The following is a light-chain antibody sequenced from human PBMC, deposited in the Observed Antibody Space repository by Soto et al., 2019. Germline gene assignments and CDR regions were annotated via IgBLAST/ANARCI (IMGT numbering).Light chain of an antibody. V-gene: IGKV1-5*01. Sequence: DLQMTQSPSTLSAFVGDRVTFTCRASQSIGTDLAWYQQKPGRAPKLLIYGASNLESAVPPRFRGSGSGTQFTLTISSLQPDDSATYYFQQYKSYMYTFGQGTKLEIK. CDR3: QQYKSYMYT. CDR1: QSIGTD. CDR2: GAS. J-gene: IGKJ2*01.